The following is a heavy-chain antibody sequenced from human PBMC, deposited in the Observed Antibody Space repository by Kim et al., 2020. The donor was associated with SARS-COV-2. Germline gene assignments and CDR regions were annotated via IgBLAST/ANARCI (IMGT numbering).Heavy chain of an antibody. Sequence: GGSLRLSCAASGFIFSSNWMHWVRQAPGKGLVWVARINSDGSNTSYADSVKGRFTISRDNAKNTLYLQMNSLRAEDTAVYYCTRPVARCCYYGMDVWGQGTPVTVSS. CDR1: GFIFSSNW. CDR3: TRPVARCCYYGMDV. J-gene: IGHJ6*02. D-gene: IGHD2-15*01. V-gene: IGHV3-74*01. CDR2: INSDGSNT.